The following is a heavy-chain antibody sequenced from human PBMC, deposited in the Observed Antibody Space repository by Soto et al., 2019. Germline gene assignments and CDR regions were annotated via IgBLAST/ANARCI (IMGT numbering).Heavy chain of an antibody. Sequence: QVQLVEAGGGVVQPRRSLRLSCAVSGFTFSSYAMHWVRQAPGKGLEWVAVIAADGADKHYADSVKGRFTISRDNPKNTLSLQMNSLRAEDTAVYYCAKDPSRAASYYFEYWGHGTLVTVSS. CDR3: AKDPSRAASYYFEY. CDR2: IAADGADK. V-gene: IGHV3-30*18. CDR1: GFTFSSYA. D-gene: IGHD6-13*01. J-gene: IGHJ4*01.